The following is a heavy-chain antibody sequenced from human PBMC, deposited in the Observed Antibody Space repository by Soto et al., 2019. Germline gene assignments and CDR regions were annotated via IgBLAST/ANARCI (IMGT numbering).Heavy chain of an antibody. J-gene: IGHJ3*02. CDR2: ISYDGSNK. CDR3: ASGYCSGGSCYPLAAFDI. D-gene: IGHD2-15*01. CDR1: GFTFSSSG. V-gene: IGHV3-30*03. Sequence: SGFTFSSSGMHWVRQAPGKGLEWVAVISYDGSNKYYADSVKGRFTISRDNSKNTLYLQMNSLRAEDTAVYYCASGYCSGGSCYPLAAFDIWGQGTMVTVSS.